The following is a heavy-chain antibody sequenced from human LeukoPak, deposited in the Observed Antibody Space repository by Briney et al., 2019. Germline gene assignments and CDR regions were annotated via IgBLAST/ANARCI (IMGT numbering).Heavy chain of an antibody. CDR2: FDPEDGET. Sequence: GASVKVSCKVSGYTLTELSIHWVRQAPGKGLEWMGGFDPEDGETIYAQKFQGRVTMTEDASTDTAYMELSSLRSEDTAVYYCATDFGDTAMVSNYWGQGTLVTVSS. J-gene: IGHJ4*02. V-gene: IGHV1-24*01. CDR3: ATDFGDTAMVSNY. CDR1: GYTLTELS. D-gene: IGHD5-18*01.